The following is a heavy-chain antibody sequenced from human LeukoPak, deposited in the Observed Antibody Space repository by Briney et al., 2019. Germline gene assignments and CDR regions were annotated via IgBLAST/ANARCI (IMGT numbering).Heavy chain of an antibody. CDR2: IYYSGST. V-gene: IGHV4-30-4*01. J-gene: IGHJ6*02. CDR1: GGSISSGDYY. D-gene: IGHD3-22*01. Sequence: PSETLSLTCTVSGGSISSGDYYWRWIRQPPGKGLEWIGYIYYSGSTYYNPSLKSRVTISVDTSKNQFSLKLSSVTAADTAVYYCARDYYDSSGYPGYGMDVWGQGTTVTVSS. CDR3: ARDYYDSSGYPGYGMDV.